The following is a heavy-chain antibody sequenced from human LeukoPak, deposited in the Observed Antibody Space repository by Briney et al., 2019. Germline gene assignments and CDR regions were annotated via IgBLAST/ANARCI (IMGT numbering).Heavy chain of an antibody. J-gene: IGHJ4*02. CDR1: GFTFSRNA. Sequence: PGGSLRLSCAASGFTFSRNAMNWVRQAPGKGLEWVSFISSSSNYMSYADSVKGRFTISRDNAKNSLYLQMSSLRAEDTAVYYCATDRGWRTSGYYLYYFEYWGQGTLVTYSS. D-gene: IGHD3-3*01. CDR2: ISSSSNYM. V-gene: IGHV3-21*01. CDR3: ATDRGWRTSGYYLYYFEY.